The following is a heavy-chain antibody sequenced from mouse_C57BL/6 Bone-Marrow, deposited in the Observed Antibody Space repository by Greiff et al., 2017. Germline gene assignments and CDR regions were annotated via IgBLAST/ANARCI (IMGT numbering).Heavy chain of an antibody. CDR1: GYTFTSYG. Sequence: VKLMESGAELARPGASVKLSCKASGYTFTSYGISWVKQRTGQGLEWIGEIYPRSGNTYYNEKFKGKATLTADKSSSTAYMELRSLTSEDSAVYFCGGYDYYFDYWGQGTTLTVSS. CDR3: GGYDYYFDY. V-gene: IGHV1-81*01. J-gene: IGHJ2*01. D-gene: IGHD2-4*01. CDR2: IYPRSGNT.